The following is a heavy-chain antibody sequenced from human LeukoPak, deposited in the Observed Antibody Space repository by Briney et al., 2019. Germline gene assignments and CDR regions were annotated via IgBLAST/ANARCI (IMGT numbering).Heavy chain of an antibody. CDR1: LYTFSIYS. Sequence: AAVKVSCEPSLYTFSIYSISSVSPDPRQRLEWRLCISTYNSNTNYAQKLQGRVTMTTDTSTSTAYMELRSLRSDATAVYYCAKDRWRDGSSSFDNWGQGTLVTVS. J-gene: IGHJ4*02. CDR3: AKDRWRDGSSSFDN. D-gene: IGHD6-6*01. CDR2: ISTYNSNT. V-gene: IGHV1-18*01.